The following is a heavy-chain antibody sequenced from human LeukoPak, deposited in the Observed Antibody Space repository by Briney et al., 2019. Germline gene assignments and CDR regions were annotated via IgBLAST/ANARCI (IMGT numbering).Heavy chain of an antibody. V-gene: IGHV3-23*01. CDR2: ISGGGGTT. CDR1: RFTFSSYA. J-gene: IGHJ1*01. Sequence: QPGGSLRLSCAASRFTFSSYAMSWVRQAPGKGLEWVSGISGGGGTTYYADSVKGRFTISRDNSKNTLYLQMNSLRAEDTAVYYCAKEAVADPYPGGFQHWGQGTLVTVSS. D-gene: IGHD6-13*01. CDR3: AKEAVADPYPGGFQH.